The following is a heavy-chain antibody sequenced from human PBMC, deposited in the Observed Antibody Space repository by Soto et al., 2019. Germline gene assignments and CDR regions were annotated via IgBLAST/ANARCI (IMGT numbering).Heavy chain of an antibody. CDR3: ASRRYGSGSR. D-gene: IGHD3-10*01. Sequence: EVQLVESGGGVVQPGGSLRLSCAAPGFSVRSNYMNWVRQAPGKGLEWVSIIYSGSGGNTYYADSVKGRFTISSDTSKDTGFLQMNSLRAEDTAMYYCASRRYGSGSRWGQGTLVTVSS. CDR2: IYSGSGGNT. V-gene: IGHV3-66*01. CDR1: GFSVRSNY. J-gene: IGHJ4*02.